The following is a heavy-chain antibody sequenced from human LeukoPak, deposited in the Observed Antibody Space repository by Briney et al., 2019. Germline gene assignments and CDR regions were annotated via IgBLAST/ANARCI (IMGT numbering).Heavy chain of an antibody. V-gene: IGHV3-11*01. CDR3: ARRSLTIGGHAFDV. CDR1: GFTFSDYY. Sequence: PGASLRLSCAASGFTFSDYYMGWMRQAPGKGLEWTSYMSGSGIYYADSVKGRFTISSDNAKNSLYLQMNSLRAEDSAVYFCARRSLTIGGHAFDVWGQGTLVTVSS. J-gene: IGHJ3*01. D-gene: IGHD3-10*01. CDR2: MSGSGI.